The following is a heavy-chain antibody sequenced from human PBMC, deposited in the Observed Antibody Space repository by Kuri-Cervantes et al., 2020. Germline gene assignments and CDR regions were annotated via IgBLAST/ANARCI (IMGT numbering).Heavy chain of an antibody. D-gene: IGHD4-11*01. CDR2: INPNSGGT. CDR1: GYTFTGYY. V-gene: IGHV1-2*02. CDR3: ARDLGDYSNSNWFDP. Sequence: ASVKVSCKASGYTFTGYYMHWVRQAPGQGLEWMGWINPNSGGTNYAQKCQGRVTMTRDTSISTAYMELSRLRSDDTAVYYCARDLGDYSNSNWFDPWGQGTLVTVSS. J-gene: IGHJ5*02.